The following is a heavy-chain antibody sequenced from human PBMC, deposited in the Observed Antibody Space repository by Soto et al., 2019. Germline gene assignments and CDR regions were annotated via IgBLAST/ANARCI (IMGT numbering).Heavy chain of an antibody. CDR1: GFTFSSYA. Sequence: GGSLRLSCAASGFTFSSYAMSWVRQAPGKGLEWVSAISGSGGITYYADSVKGRFTISRDNSKHTLYLQMNSLRAEDTAVYYCAKAGFTKRAPQFRWFEPWGQGTLVTVSS. CDR3: AKAGFTKRAPQFRWFEP. CDR2: ISGSGGIT. V-gene: IGHV3-23*01. J-gene: IGHJ5*02. D-gene: IGHD2-8*01.